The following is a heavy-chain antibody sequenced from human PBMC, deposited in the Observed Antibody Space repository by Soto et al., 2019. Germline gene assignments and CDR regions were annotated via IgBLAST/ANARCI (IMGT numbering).Heavy chain of an antibody. V-gene: IGHV1-69*01. Sequence: QVQLVQSGAEVKKPGSSVKVSCKASGGTFSSYAISWVRQAPGQGLEWMGGIIPIFGTANYAQKFQGRVTSAADESTSAAYMELSSLRSEDTAVYYCARDLSDSTLVTQLGMDVWGQGTTVTVSS. D-gene: IGHD3-16*02. CDR1: GGTFSSYA. CDR3: ARDLSDSTLVTQLGMDV. CDR2: IIPIFGTA. J-gene: IGHJ6*02.